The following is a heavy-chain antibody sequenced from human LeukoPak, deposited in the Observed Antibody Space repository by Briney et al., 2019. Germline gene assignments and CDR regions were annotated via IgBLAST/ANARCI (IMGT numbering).Heavy chain of an antibody. CDR3: ARDRGGVQLGY. CDR1: GGTFSSYA. V-gene: IGHV1-69*05. D-gene: IGHD1-1*01. Sequence: GASMKVSCKASGGTFSSYAISWVRQAPGQGLEWMGGIIPIFGTANYAQKFQGRVTITTDESTSTAYMELSSLRSEDTAVYYCARDRGGVQLGYWGQGTLVTVSS. CDR2: IIPIFGTA. J-gene: IGHJ4*02.